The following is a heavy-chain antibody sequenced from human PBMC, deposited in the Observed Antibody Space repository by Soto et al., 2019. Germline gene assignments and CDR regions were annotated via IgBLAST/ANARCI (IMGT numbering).Heavy chain of an antibody. CDR2: ISGSGTTI. D-gene: IGHD4-17*01. Sequence: GGSLRLSCAASGFTFSSYSMNWVRQAPGEGLEWISYISGSGTTIDYADSVKGRFTISRDNAKNSLYLQMNSLRDEDTAVYYCASSVTTLFSYYYYGMDVWGQGTTVNVSS. J-gene: IGHJ6*02. CDR3: ASSVTTLFSYYYYGMDV. CDR1: GFTFSSYS. V-gene: IGHV3-48*02.